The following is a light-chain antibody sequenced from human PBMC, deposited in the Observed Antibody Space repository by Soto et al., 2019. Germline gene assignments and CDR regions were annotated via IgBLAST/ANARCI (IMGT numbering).Light chain of an antibody. J-gene: IGKJ1*01. CDR2: KAS. CDR3: QQYHIYSGT. CDR1: QTIDSW. Sequence: DFQMTQSPSTLSASVGDRVTITCRASQTIDSWLAWYQQRPGKPPNLLIYKASTLASGVPSRFSGSGSGTEFTLTINSLQPDDFATYYCQQYHIYSGTFGQGTKV. V-gene: IGKV1-5*03.